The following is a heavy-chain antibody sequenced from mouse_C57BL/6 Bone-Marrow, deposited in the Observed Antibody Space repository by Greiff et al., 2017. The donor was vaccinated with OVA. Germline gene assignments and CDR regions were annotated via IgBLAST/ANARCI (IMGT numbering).Heavy chain of an antibody. V-gene: IGHV5-17*01. CDR1: GFTFSDYG. CDR3: TRGGRGLFDY. D-gene: IGHD3-3*01. CDR2: ISSGSSTI. Sequence: EVQGVESGGGLVKPGGSLKLSCAASGFTFSDYGMHWVRQAPETGLEWVAYISSGSSTIYYADTVKGRFTISRDTAKNTLFLQMTSLRSEDTAMYYCTRGGRGLFDYWGQGTTLTVSS. J-gene: IGHJ2*01.